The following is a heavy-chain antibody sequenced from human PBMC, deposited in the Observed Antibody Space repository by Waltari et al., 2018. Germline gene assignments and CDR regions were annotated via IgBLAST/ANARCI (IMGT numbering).Heavy chain of an antibody. Sequence: QLQLQESGPGLVKPSETLSLTCTVSGGSISSSSYYWGWIRQPPGKGLEWIGSIYYSGSTYYNPSLKSRVTISVDTSKNQFSLKLSSVTAADTAVYYCARHVTEEGPFGSGNLDYWGQGTLVTVSS. CDR1: GGSISSSSYY. V-gene: IGHV4-39*01. D-gene: IGHD3-10*01. CDR2: IYYSGST. CDR3: ARHVTEEGPFGSGNLDY. J-gene: IGHJ4*02.